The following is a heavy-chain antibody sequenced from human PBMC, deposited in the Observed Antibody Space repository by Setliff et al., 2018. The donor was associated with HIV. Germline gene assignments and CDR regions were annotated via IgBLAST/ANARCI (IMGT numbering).Heavy chain of an antibody. CDR3: ARDVDNAGTHPPDY. D-gene: IGHD1-20*01. CDR2: ISAYNGNT. CDR1: GYTFINYG. V-gene: IGHV1-18*01. Sequence: PSVKVSCKASGYTFINYGISWVRQAPGQGLEWMGWISAYNGNTNYAQKFQGRVTMTTDTSTSTAYMEMRSLRSDDTAVYFCARDVDNAGTHPPDYWGQGTLVTVSS. J-gene: IGHJ4*02.